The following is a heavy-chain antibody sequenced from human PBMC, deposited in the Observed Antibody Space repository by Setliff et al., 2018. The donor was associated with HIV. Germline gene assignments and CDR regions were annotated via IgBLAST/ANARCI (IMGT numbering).Heavy chain of an antibody. V-gene: IGHV1-3*01. Sequence: ASVKVSCKASGYTFTSYAMHWVRQAPGQRLEWMGWINAGNGNTKYSQKFQGRVTITRDTSASTAYMELRSLRSDDTAIYYCARGSEDNVWFDPWGQGTLVTVSS. CDR3: ARGSEDNVWFDP. J-gene: IGHJ5*02. D-gene: IGHD3-10*01. CDR2: INAGNGNT. CDR1: GYTFTSYA.